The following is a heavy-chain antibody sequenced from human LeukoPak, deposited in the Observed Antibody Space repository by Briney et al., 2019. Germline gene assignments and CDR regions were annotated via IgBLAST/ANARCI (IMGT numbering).Heavy chain of an antibody. Sequence: GASVKVSCKASGYTFTSYGISWVRQAPGQGLEWMGWISAYNGNTNYAQKLQGRVTMTTDTSTSTAYMELRSLRSDDTAVYYCARRSRITKVRGDDASDIWGQGTMVTVSS. CDR1: GYTFTSYG. CDR3: ARRSRITKVRGDDASDI. J-gene: IGHJ3*02. D-gene: IGHD3-10*01. V-gene: IGHV1-18*01. CDR2: ISAYNGNT.